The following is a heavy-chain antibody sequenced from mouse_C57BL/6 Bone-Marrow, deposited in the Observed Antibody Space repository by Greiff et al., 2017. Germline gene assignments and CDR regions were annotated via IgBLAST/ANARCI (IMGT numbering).Heavy chain of an antibody. V-gene: IGHV1-26*01. CDR1: GYTFTDYY. J-gene: IGHJ3*01. D-gene: IGHD2-3*01. CDR2: INPNNGGT. CDR3: AAGWLLLFAY. Sequence: VQLQQSGPELVKPGASVKISCKASGYTFTDYYMNWVKQSHGKSLEWIGDINPNNGGTRYNQKFKGQATLTVDKSSRTAYMVLRSLTSEDSAVYYCAAGWLLLFAYGGQGTLVTVSA.